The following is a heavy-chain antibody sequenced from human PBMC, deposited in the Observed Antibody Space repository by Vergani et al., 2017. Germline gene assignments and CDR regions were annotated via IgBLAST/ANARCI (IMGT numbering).Heavy chain of an antibody. CDR3: ARVLVLVATGWYFDL. J-gene: IGHJ2*01. Sequence: QVQLQESGPGLVKPSQTLSLTCTVSGGSISSGSYYWSWIRQPAGKGLEWIGRIYTGGSTNYNPSLKSRVTISVDTSKNQFSLRLSSVTAADTAVYYCARVLVLVATGWYFDLWGRGTLVSVSS. CDR1: GGSISSGSYY. V-gene: IGHV4-61*02. D-gene: IGHD5-12*01. CDR2: IYTGGST.